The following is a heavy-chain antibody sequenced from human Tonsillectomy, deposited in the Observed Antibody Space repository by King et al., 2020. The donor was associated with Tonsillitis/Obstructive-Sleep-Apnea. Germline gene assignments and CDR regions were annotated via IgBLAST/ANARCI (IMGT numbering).Heavy chain of an antibody. CDR2: ISSSGSTI. J-gene: IGHJ6*02. CDR1: GFTFSSYE. CDR3: ARKSKYYYYDMDV. V-gene: IGHV3-48*03. Sequence: VQLVESGGGLVQPGGSLRLSCAASGFTFSSYEMNWVRQAPGKGLEWVSYISSSGSTIYYADSVKGRFTISRDNAKNSLYLQMNSLRAEDTAVYYCARKSKYYYYDMDVWGQGTTVTVSS. D-gene: IGHD4-11*01.